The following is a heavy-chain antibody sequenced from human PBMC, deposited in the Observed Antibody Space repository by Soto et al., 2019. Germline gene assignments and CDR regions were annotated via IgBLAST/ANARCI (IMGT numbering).Heavy chain of an antibody. CDR2: ISSSSSYI. V-gene: IGHV3-21*01. J-gene: IGHJ6*03. CDR3: ARDGILEYSSSSFVDMYYYYYMDV. D-gene: IGHD6-6*01. Sequence: GGSLRLSCAASGFTFSSYSMNRVRQAPGKGLEWVSSISSSSSYIYYADSVKGGFTSSRDNDKNSLCLQMNSLRAEDTAVYYCARDGILEYSSSSFVDMYYYYYMDVWGKGTTVTVSS. CDR1: GFTFSSYS.